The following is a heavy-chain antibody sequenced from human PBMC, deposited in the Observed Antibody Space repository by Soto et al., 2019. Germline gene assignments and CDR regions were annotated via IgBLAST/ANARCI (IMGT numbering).Heavy chain of an antibody. Sequence: GGSLRLSCAASGFTFSSYGMHWVRQAPGKGLEWVAVIWYDGSNKYYADSVKGRFTISRDNSKNTLYLQMNSLRAEDTAVYYCARDSSHYDILTGYPDYWGQGTLVTVSS. V-gene: IGHV3-33*01. J-gene: IGHJ4*02. CDR2: IWYDGSNK. CDR3: ARDSSHYDILTGYPDY. D-gene: IGHD3-9*01. CDR1: GFTFSSYG.